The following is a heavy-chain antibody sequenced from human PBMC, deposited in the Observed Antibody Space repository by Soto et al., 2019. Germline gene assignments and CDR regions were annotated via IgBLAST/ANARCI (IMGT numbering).Heavy chain of an antibody. CDR2: LIPYNGDT. CDR1: GYTFTSYG. D-gene: IGHD5-18*01. V-gene: IGHV1-18*01. Sequence: GASVKVSCKASGYTFTSYGISWVRQAPGQGLEWMGLLIPYNGDTIYAQKFQGRVILTTDTATSTAYMELGSQRSDDTAVYYCVRDASSGYRGWWDPWGQGTLVTVSS. CDR3: VRDASSGYRGWWDP. J-gene: IGHJ5*02.